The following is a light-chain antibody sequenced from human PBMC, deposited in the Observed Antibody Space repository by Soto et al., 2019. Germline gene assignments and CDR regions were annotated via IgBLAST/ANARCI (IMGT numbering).Light chain of an antibody. CDR3: QVWDRNSDPL. CDR1: NIGIKG. V-gene: IGLV3-21*02. J-gene: IGLJ2*01. CDR2: ADS. Sequence: SYELTQPPSVSVAPGQTARITCGETNIGIKGVHWYQQQSGQAPILVIHADSDRPSGIPERFSGSNSGNTATLTITWVEAGDEADYYCQVWDRNSDPLFGVGTKLTVL.